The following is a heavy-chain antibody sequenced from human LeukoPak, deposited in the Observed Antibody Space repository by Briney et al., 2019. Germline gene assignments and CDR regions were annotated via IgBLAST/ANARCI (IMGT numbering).Heavy chain of an antibody. V-gene: IGHV3-23*01. Sequence: PGGSLRLPCAASGFTFSSYAMSWVRQAPGKGLEWVSAISGSGGSTYYADSVKGRFTISRDNSKNTLYLQMNSLRAEDTAVYYCAKDLRYYYGTDPWGQGTLVTVSS. J-gene: IGHJ5*02. D-gene: IGHD3-10*01. CDR2: ISGSGGST. CDR1: GFTFSSYA. CDR3: AKDLRYYYGTDP.